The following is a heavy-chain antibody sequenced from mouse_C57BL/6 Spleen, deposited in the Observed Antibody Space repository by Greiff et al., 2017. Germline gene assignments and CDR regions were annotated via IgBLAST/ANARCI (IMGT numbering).Heavy chain of an antibody. J-gene: IGHJ2*01. CDR2: ISSGGSYT. D-gene: IGHD2-12*01. CDR3: ARGAGSYYDFDY. V-gene: IGHV5-6*01. CDR1: GFTFSSYG. Sequence: EVMLVESGGDLVKPGGSLKLSCAASGFTFSSYGMSWVRQTPDKRLAWVATISSGGSYTYYPGSVKGRFTISRDNAKNTLYLQMSSLKSKDTAMYYRARGAGSYYDFDYWGQGTTLTVSS.